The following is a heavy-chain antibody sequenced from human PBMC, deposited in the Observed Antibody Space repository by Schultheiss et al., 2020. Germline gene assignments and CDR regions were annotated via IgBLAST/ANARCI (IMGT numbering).Heavy chain of an antibody. D-gene: IGHD3-10*01. CDR1: GGTFSSYA. CDR2: IIPILGIA. Sequence: SVKDSCKASGGTFSSYAISWVRQAPGQGLEWMGRIIPILGIANYAQKFQGRVTITADKSTSTAYMELSSLRSEDTAVYYCARYGSGTYYYYGMDVWGQGTTVTVSS. CDR3: ARYGSGTYYYYGMDV. J-gene: IGHJ6*02. V-gene: IGHV1-69*04.